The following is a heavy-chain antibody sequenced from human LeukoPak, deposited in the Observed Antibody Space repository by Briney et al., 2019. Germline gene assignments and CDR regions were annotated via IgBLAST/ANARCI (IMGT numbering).Heavy chain of an antibody. J-gene: IGHJ4*02. Sequence: GGSLRLSCAASGFTFSSYDMSWVRQAPGKGLEWVSGINKSGGGTYYADSVKGRFTMSRDNPKSTLFLQMNSLRAEDTAVYYCAKVTWSSSGSDYWGQGTLVTVSS. CDR2: INKSGGGT. V-gene: IGHV3-23*01. D-gene: IGHD6-19*01. CDR3: AKVTWSSSGSDY. CDR1: GFTFSSYD.